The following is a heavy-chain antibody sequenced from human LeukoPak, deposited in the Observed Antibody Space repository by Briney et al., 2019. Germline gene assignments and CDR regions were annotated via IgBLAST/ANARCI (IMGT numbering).Heavy chain of an antibody. CDR3: ARRRTMITFGGVANWFDP. V-gene: IGHV4-34*01. D-gene: IGHD3-16*01. Sequence: PSETLSLTCAVYGGSFSGYYWSWIRQPPGKGLEWIGEINHSGGTYYNPSLKSRVTISVDTSKNQFSLKLSSVTAADTAVYYCARRRTMITFGGVANWFDPWGQGTLVTVSS. CDR1: GGSFSGYY. CDR2: INHSGGT. J-gene: IGHJ5*02.